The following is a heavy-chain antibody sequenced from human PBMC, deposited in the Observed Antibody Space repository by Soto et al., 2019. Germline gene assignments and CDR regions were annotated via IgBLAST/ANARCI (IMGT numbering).Heavy chain of an antibody. V-gene: IGHV3-30*18. D-gene: IGHD3-22*01. CDR2: ISYDGSNK. CDR1: GFTFSSYG. J-gene: IGHJ4*02. CDR3: AKITDRSGYYSRFDY. Sequence: GGSLRLSCAASGFTFSSYGMHWVRQAPGKGLEWVAVISYDGSNKYHADSVKGRFTISRDNSKNTLYLQMNSVRVEDTAVYYCAKITDRSGYYSRFDYWGQGALVTVSS.